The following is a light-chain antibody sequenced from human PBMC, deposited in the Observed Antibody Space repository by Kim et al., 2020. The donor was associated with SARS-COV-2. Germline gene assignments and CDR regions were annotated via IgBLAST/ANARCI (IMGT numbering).Light chain of an antibody. CDR1: QSVSSS. V-gene: IGKV3-11*01. CDR3: QQRSNWLT. Sequence: PAPLSLSPGERATLSCRASQSVSSSLAWYQQKPGQAPRLLIYDASNRATGIPARFSGSGSGTDFTLTISSLEPEDFAVYYCQQRSNWLTFGGGTKVDIK. CDR2: DAS. J-gene: IGKJ4*01.